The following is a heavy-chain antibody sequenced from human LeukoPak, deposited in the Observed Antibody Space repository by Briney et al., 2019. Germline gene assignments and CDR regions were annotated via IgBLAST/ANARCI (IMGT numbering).Heavy chain of an antibody. V-gene: IGHV4-30-4*01. CDR2: IYYSGST. J-gene: IGHJ3*02. CDR3: ARDLGGYDWDAFDI. CDR1: GGSINSGAYY. D-gene: IGHD5-12*01. Sequence: PSETLSLTCTVSGGSINSGAYYWSWIRQPPGKGLEWIGYIYYSGSTYYNPSLESRLTISLDTSKNQFSLKLSSVSAADTAVYYCARDLGGYDWDAFDIWGQGTMVTVSS.